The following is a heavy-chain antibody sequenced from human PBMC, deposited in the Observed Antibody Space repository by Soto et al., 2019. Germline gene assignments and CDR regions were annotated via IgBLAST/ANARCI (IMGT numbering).Heavy chain of an antibody. D-gene: IGHD2-2*01. V-gene: IGHV4-30-2*01. CDR1: GGSISSGGYS. J-gene: IGHJ5*02. Sequence: SETLSLTCAVSGGSISSGGYSWSWIRQPPGKGLEWIGYIYHSGSTYYNPSLKSRVTISVDRSKNQFSLKLSSVTAADTAVYYCARTDIVLVNWFDPWGQGTLVTVSS. CDR3: ARTDIVLVNWFDP. CDR2: IYHSGST.